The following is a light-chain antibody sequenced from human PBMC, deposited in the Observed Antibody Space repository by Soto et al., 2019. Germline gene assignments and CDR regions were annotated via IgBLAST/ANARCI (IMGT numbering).Light chain of an antibody. Sequence: QSALTQPASVSGSPGQSITISCTGTTSDVGNYNLVSWYQQHPGKAPKLMIFDVSRRPSGVSARFSASKSGNTASLTISGLQAEDEADYYCSSYTSTNTLYAFGTGTKVTVL. V-gene: IGLV2-14*03. CDR3: SSYTSTNTLYA. CDR2: DVS. CDR1: TSDVGNYNL. J-gene: IGLJ1*01.